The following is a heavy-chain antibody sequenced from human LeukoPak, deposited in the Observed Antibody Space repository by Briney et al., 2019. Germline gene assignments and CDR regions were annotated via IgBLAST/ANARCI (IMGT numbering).Heavy chain of an antibody. CDR2: ITSDGSST. V-gene: IGHV3-74*01. D-gene: IGHD5-24*01. CDR1: GFTFSSYW. J-gene: IGHJ4*02. Sequence: GGSLRLSCAASGFTFSSYWMHWVRQAPGKGLVWVSRITSDGSSTIYAESVKGRFTISRDNAKHTLYLQMNSLRAEDTAVYYCASEGDGYNFWYWGQGTLVTVSS. CDR3: ASEGDGYNFWY.